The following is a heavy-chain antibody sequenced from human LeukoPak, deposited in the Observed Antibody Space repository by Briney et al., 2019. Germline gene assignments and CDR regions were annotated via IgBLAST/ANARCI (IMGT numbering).Heavy chain of an antibody. Sequence: GGSLRLSCAASGFTSSSYSMNWVRQAPGKGLEWVSYISSSSSTIYYADSVKGRFPISRDTAKNSLYLQMNSLRAEDTAVYYCASDYYNSSGYYWGGYWGQGTLVTAPS. CDR3: ASDYYNSSGYYWGGY. J-gene: IGHJ4*02. V-gene: IGHV3-48*01. CDR2: ISSSSSTI. CDR1: GFTSSSYS. D-gene: IGHD3-22*01.